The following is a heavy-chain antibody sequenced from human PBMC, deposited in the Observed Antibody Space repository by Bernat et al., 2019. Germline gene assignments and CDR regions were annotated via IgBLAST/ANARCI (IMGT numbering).Heavy chain of an antibody. CDR1: GFTFDDYT. J-gene: IGHJ6*02. CDR2: ISWDGGST. CDR3: AKGHPYCGGDCYSLRYYYYGMDV. D-gene: IGHD2-21*02. V-gene: IGHV3-43*01. Sequence: EVQLVESGGVVVQPGGSLRLSCAASGFTFDDYTMHWVRQAPGKGLEWVSLISWDGGSTYYADSVKGRFTISRDNSKNSLYLQMNSLRTEDTALYYCAKGHPYCGGDCYSLRYYYYGMDVWGQGTTVTVSS.